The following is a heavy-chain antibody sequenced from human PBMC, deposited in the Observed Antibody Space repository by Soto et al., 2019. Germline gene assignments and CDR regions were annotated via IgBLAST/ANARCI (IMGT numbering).Heavy chain of an antibody. CDR3: ATTELAYYYYGMDV. J-gene: IGHJ6*02. V-gene: IGHV1-3*01. CDR1: GYTFTSYA. Sequence: QVQLVQSGAEVKKPGASVKVSCKASGYTFTSYAMHWVRQAPGQRLEWMGWINAGNGNTKYSQKFQGRGTITRDTSASTDYMELSSRRSEGTAVYYCATTELAYYYYGMDVWGQGTTVTVSS. D-gene: IGHD1-7*01. CDR2: INAGNGNT.